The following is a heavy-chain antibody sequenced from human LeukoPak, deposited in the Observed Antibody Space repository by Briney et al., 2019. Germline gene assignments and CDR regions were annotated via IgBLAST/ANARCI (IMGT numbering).Heavy chain of an antibody. D-gene: IGHD3-10*01. CDR3: ARDISGSGSGEYYFDY. Sequence: SETLSLTCAVSGGSISSSNWWSWVRPPPGKGLEWIGEIYHSGSTNYNPSLKSRVTISVDKSKNQFSLKLSSVTAADTAVYYCARDISGSGSGEYYFDYWGQGTLVTVSS. V-gene: IGHV4-4*02. CDR2: IYHSGST. J-gene: IGHJ4*02. CDR1: GGSISSSNW.